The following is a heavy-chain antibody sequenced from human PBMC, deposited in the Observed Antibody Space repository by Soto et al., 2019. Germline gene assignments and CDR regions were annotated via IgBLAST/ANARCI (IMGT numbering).Heavy chain of an antibody. D-gene: IGHD2-8*01. CDR3: ASNAFDY. CDR2: INTGNGTT. V-gene: IGHV1-3*04. CDR1: GYIFTNYP. Sequence: QVHFVPAGTEVKKSGASVKVSCKTSGYIFTNYPIHWVRQAPGRGLEWVGWINTGNGTTRYSPRLQGRVSLKTDTSASTVYLDLTSLRFEDTAVYYCASNAFDYWGQGTLVAVSP. J-gene: IGHJ4*02.